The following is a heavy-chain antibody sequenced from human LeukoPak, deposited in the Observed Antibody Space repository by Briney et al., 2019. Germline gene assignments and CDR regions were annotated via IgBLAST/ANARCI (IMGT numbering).Heavy chain of an antibody. CDR2: FHYSGST. CDR1: GASISSYY. J-gene: IGHJ4*02. CDR3: ARHGGFSNGREFDY. D-gene: IGHD1-1*01. Sequence: SETLSLTCTVSGASISSYYWSWIRQPPGKGLECIGYFHYSGSTNYNPSLKSRVTISVDTSKNQFSLKLSSVTAADTAVYYCARHGGFSNGREFDYWGQGTLVTVSS. V-gene: IGHV4-59*08.